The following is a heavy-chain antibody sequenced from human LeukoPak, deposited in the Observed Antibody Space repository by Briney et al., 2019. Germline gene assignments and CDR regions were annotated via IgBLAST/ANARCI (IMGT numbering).Heavy chain of an antibody. CDR3: ATQGRSAISGI. CDR2: ISSRGGTI. J-gene: IGHJ3*02. CDR1: GFTVSSNY. V-gene: IGHV3-11*04. Sequence: PGGSLRLSCAASGFTVSSNYMSWVRQAPGKGLEWISYISSRGGTIYHADSVKGRFTVSRDNAKNSLYLQMNSLRAEDTAVYYCATQGRSAISGIWGQGTMVTVSS. D-gene: IGHD3-3*01.